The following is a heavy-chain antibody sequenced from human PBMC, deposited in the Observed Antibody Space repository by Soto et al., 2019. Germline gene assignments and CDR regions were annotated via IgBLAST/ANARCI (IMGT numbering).Heavy chain of an antibody. V-gene: IGHV1-18*04. Sequence: QVHLVQSRVEVKKPGASVKVSCKASGFTIRSYGITWVRQAPGQGLEWMGWISGYSGQTKYAQNVPDRVTMTTDTSTSTAYMELRSLRSDGTAVYYCATSPTKYGSARYYIQDFDSWGQGTLVTVSS. J-gene: IGHJ5*01. CDR1: GFTIRSYG. CDR3: ATSPTKYGSARYYIQDFDS. CDR2: ISGYSGQT. D-gene: IGHD3-10*01.